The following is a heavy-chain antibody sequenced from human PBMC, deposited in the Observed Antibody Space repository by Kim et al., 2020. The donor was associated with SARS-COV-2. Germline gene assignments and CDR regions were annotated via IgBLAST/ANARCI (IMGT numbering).Heavy chain of an antibody. V-gene: IGHV4-59*08. Sequence: SETLSLTCTVSGGSISDYYWSWIRQPPGKGLEWIGNIYSSGGTNYNPSLKSRVTMSIDTSKNQFSLKLTSVTAADAAIYYCARLRGYSNSWYYFDYWGQG. D-gene: IGHD6-13*01. CDR3: ARLRGYSNSWYYFDY. CDR2: IYSSGGT. CDR1: GGSISDYY. J-gene: IGHJ4*02.